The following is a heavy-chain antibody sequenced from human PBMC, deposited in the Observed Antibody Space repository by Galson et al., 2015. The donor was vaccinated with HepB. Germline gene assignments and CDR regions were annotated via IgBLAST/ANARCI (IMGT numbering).Heavy chain of an antibody. V-gene: IGHV4-34*01. CDR1: GGSFTGYS. CDR3: ARGDYYGSGSIDY. J-gene: IGHJ4*02. CDR2: IYHTGST. Sequence: LSLTCVLSGGSFTGYSWTWIRQPPGKGLEWIGEIYHTGSTKDSPSLKSRVTFSIDTSKNEFSLTLTSVTAADTAIYFCARGDYYGSGSIDYWGQGTLVAVSS. D-gene: IGHD3-10*01.